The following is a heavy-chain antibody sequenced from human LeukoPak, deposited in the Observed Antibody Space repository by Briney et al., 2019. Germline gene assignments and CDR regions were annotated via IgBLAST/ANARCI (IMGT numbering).Heavy chain of an antibody. V-gene: IGHV4-39*07. CDR1: GGSISSHY. CDR3: ATTTIRLGY. D-gene: IGHD1-26*01. CDR2: MYYRGST. J-gene: IGHJ4*02. Sequence: SETLSLTCTVSGGSISSHYWGWIRQPPGKGLEWIGSMYYRGSTYHNPSLKSRVTISVDTSKNQFSLKLSSVTAADTAVYYCATTTIRLGYWGQGTLVTVSS.